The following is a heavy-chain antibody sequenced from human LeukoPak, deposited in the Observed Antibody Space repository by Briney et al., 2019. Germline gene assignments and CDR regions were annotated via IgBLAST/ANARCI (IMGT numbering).Heavy chain of an antibody. CDR2: IYYSGST. D-gene: IGHD6-13*01. V-gene: IGHV4-59*01. Sequence: KPSETLSLTCTVSGGSISSYYWSWIRQPPGKGLEWIGYIYYSGSTNYNPSLKSRVTFSVDTSKNQFSLRLSSVTAADTAVYYCARVTGYMTEDYFDYWGQGTLITVSS. J-gene: IGHJ4*02. CDR1: GGSISSYY. CDR3: ARVTGYMTEDYFDY.